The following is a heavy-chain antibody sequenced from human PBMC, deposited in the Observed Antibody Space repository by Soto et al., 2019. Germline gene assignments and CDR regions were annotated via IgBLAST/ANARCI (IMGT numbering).Heavy chain of an antibody. V-gene: IGHV1-18*04. J-gene: IGHJ4*02. Sequence: ASVKVSCKASDYTFTNYGIIWLRQAPGQGLEWMGWINPYNGNTDYAQKVQGRVTMTTDTSTSTAYMELRSLRSDDTAVYYCARVPTDTSGYYKYYSDYWGQGTLVTVSS. CDR3: ARVPTDTSGYYKYYSDY. D-gene: IGHD3-22*01. CDR1: DYTFTNYG. CDR2: INPYNGNT.